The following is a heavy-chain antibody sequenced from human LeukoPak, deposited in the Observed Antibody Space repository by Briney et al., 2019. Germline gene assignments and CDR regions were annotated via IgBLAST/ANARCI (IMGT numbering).Heavy chain of an antibody. CDR2: ISGSGGRT. Sequence: GGSLRLSCAASGFTFSSYAMNWVRQAPGKGLEWVSGISGSGGRTYYADSVKGRFTISRDNSKNTLYLQMNSLRAEDTAVYYCARSLRVRGVPDYMDVWGKGTTVTISS. CDR1: GFTFSSYA. D-gene: IGHD3-10*01. V-gene: IGHV3-23*01. J-gene: IGHJ6*03. CDR3: ARSLRVRGVPDYMDV.